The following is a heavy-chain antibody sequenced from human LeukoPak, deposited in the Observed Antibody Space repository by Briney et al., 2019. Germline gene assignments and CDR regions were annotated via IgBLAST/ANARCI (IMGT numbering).Heavy chain of an antibody. V-gene: IGHV1-18*01. CDR1: GYSFTSYG. Sequence: ASVRVSCKASGYSFTSYGISWVRQAPGQGLEWMGWISGYNGNTNYAQKLQGRVTMTTNTFTSTAYMELRSLRSDDTAVYYCARDGLRFSEWSSLWGQGTLVTVSS. J-gene: IGHJ4*02. D-gene: IGHD3-3*01. CDR2: ISGYNGNT. CDR3: ARDGLRFSEWSSL.